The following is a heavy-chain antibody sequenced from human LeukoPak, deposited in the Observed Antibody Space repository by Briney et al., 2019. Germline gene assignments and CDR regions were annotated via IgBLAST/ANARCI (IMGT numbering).Heavy chain of an antibody. CDR2: ISSSSSYI. Sequence: GGSLRLSCAASGFTFSSYSMNWVRQAPGKGLEWVSSISSSSSYIHYADSVKGRFTISRDNAKNSLYLQMNSLRDEDTAVYYCARTIFGGYCSSTSCYAGGYLDYWGRGTL. CDR1: GFTFSSYS. V-gene: IGHV3-21*01. CDR3: ARTIFGGYCSSTSCYAGGYLDY. D-gene: IGHD2-2*03. J-gene: IGHJ4*02.